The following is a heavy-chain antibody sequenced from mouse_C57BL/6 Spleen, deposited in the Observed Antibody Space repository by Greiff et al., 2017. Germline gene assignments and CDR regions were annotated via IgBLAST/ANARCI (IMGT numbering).Heavy chain of an antibody. CDR3: ARETAQATYAY. J-gene: IGHJ3*01. CDR2: ISDGGSYT. V-gene: IGHV5-4*01. D-gene: IGHD3-2*02. CDR1: GFTFSSYA. Sequence: EVKLVESGGGLVKPGGSLKLSCAASGFTFSSYAMSWVRQTPEKRLEWVATISDGGSYTYYPDNVQGRFTISRDNAKNNLYLQMSHLKSEDTAMYYCARETAQATYAYWGQGTLVTVSA.